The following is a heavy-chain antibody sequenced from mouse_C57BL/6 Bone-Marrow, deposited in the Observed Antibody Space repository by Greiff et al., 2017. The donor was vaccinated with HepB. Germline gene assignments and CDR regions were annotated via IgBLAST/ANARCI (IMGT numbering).Heavy chain of an antibody. V-gene: IGHV1-55*01. CDR2: IYPGSGST. CDR3: ARDYYGSSYWFAY. D-gene: IGHD1-1*01. Sequence: VKLQQPGAELVKPGASVKMSCKASGYTFTSYWITWVKQRPGQGLEWIGDIYPGSGSTNYNEKFKSKATLTVDTSSSTAYMQLSSLTSEDSAVYYCARDYYGSSYWFAYWGQGTLVTVSA. CDR1: GYTFTSYW. J-gene: IGHJ3*01.